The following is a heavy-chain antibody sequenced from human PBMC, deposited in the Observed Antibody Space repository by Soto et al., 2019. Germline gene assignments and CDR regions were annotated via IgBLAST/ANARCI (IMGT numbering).Heavy chain of an antibody. CDR2: IYWDDDK. V-gene: IGHV2-5*02. CDR3: AHLPWKQLWPRAPVVY. Sequence: QITLKESGPTLVKPTQTLTLTCTFSGFSLSTSGVGVGWIRQPPGKALEWLGIIYWDDDKRYSPSLKSRVTITKDTFKNQLVLTMPNIDPVDTATYYCAHLPWKQLWPRAPVVYWGQGTPVTVSS. D-gene: IGHD5-18*01. CDR1: GFSLSTSGVG. J-gene: IGHJ4*02.